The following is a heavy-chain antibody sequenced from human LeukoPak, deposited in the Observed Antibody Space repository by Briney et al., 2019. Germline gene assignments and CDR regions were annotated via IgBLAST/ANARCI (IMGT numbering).Heavy chain of an antibody. CDR1: GFTFSSYA. J-gene: IGHJ4*02. V-gene: IGHV3-30*04. CDR2: ISYDGSNK. Sequence: GRSLRLSCAASGFTFSSYAMHWVRQAPGKGLEWVAVISYDGSNKYYADSVKGRFTISRDNSKNTLYLQMNSLRAEDTAVYYFTKERRRDDILTGSFSDWGQGILVTVSS. D-gene: IGHD3-9*01. CDR3: TKERRRDDILTGSFSD.